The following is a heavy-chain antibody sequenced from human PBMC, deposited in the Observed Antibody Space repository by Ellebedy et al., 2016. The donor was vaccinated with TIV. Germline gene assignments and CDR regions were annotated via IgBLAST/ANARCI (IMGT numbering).Heavy chain of an antibody. CDR1: GFTFSNNW. CDR3: TSSTWYSDS. J-gene: IGHJ4*02. CDR2: INRDGRET. V-gene: IGHV3-74*01. D-gene: IGHD2-2*01. Sequence: GGSLRLSXAASGFTFSNNWMHWVRQAPGKGPVWVSRINRDGRETNYADSVKGRFTTSRDNAKNTLYLQMNSLRAEDTALYYCTSSTWYSDSWGQGTLVTVSS.